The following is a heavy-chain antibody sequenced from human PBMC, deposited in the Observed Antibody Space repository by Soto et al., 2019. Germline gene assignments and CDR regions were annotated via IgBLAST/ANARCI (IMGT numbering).Heavy chain of an antibody. J-gene: IGHJ6*02. CDR3: ARDHNQQLVLTDYYHHYLIAF. CDR2: INAGNGNT. D-gene: IGHD6-6*01. Sequence: ASVKVSCKASGYTFIRYTMHWVRQAPGQRLEWMGWINAGNGNTKYSQKFQGRVTITRDASASTVYMELSSLRSEDTAVYYCARDHNQQLVLTDYYHHYLIAFRGQGTTVTVSS. CDR1: GYTFIRYT. V-gene: IGHV1-3*01.